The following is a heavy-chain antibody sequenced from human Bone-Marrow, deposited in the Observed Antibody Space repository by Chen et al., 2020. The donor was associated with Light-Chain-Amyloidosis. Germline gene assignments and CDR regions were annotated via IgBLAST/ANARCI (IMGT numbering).Heavy chain of an antibody. D-gene: IGHD3-10*01. CDR1: GGSISSYY. V-gene: IGHV4-4*07. CDR2: IYTSGST. Sequence: QVQLQESGPGLVKPSETLSLTCTVSGGSISSYYWSWIRQPAGKGLEWIGRIYTSGSTNYNPSLKSRVTISVDTSKNQFSLKLSSVTAADTAVYYCARARLNMVRGVAPYYFDYWGQGTLVTVSS. CDR3: ARARLNMVRGVAPYYFDY. J-gene: IGHJ4*02.